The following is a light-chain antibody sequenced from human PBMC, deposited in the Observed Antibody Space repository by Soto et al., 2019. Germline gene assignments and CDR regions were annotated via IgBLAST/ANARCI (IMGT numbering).Light chain of an antibody. CDR1: ESLLHSDGKTY. CDR3: FQATQYPPYT. Sequence: DIVLTQTPLSSPVTLGQPASISCRSSESLLHSDGKTYLSWLQQRPGQPPRLLIYKVSNRLSGGPDRFSGRGAGTDFTLKISRVEADDVGVYYCFQATQYPPYTFGQGTKLEIE. CDR2: KVS. J-gene: IGKJ2*01. V-gene: IGKV2-24*01.